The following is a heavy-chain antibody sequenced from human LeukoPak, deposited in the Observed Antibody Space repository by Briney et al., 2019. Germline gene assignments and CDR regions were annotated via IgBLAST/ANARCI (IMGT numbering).Heavy chain of an antibody. V-gene: IGHV4-4*07. CDR3: ARHEESYGSVTTFDY. Sequence: SETLSLTCTVSGGSISSYYWSWIRQPAGKGLEWIGRIYTSGSTNYNPSLKSRVTMSVDTSKNQFSLKLSSVTAADTAVYYCARHEESYGSVTTFDYWGQGTLVTVSS. CDR1: GGSISSYY. CDR2: IYTSGST. J-gene: IGHJ4*02. D-gene: IGHD3-10*01.